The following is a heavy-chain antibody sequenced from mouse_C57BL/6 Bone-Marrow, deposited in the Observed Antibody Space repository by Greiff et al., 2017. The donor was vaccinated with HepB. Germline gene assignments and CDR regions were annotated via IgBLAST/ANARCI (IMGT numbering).Heavy chain of an antibody. J-gene: IGHJ4*01. Sequence: QVQLQQPGAELVMPGASVKLSCKASGYTFTSYWMHWVKQRPGQGLEWIGEIDPSDSYTNYNQKFKGKSTLTVDKSSSTAYMQLSSLTSVDSAVYYCARTYYDYGGYAMDYWGQGTSVTVSS. D-gene: IGHD2-4*01. V-gene: IGHV1-69*01. CDR3: ARTYYDYGGYAMDY. CDR2: IDPSDSYT. CDR1: GYTFTSYW.